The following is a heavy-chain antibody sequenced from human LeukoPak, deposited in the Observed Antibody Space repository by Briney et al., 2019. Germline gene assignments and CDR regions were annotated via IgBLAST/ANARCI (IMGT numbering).Heavy chain of an antibody. Sequence: PGGSLRLSCAASGFTFSSYSMNWVRQAPGKGLEWVPSISSSSSYSYHADSVKGRFTISRDNAENSLHLQLNSLRAEDTAVYYCARALGDQPNFSYGLDVWGQGTTVTVSS. V-gene: IGHV3-21*01. J-gene: IGHJ6*02. CDR3: ARALGDQPNFSYGLDV. CDR1: GFTFSSYS. D-gene: IGHD2-2*01. CDR2: ISSSSSYS.